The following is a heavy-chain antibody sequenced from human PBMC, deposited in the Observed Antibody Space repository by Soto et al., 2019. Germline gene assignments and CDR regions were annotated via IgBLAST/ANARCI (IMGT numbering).Heavy chain of an antibody. CDR3: ARGRYCLTGRCFPNWFDS. Sequence: LSLTCSVSGDSISTVDYFWAWIRQPPGQALEYIGYIYKSTTTYYNPSFESRVAISLDTSKSQFSLTVTSVTAADTAVYFCARGRYCLTGRCFPNWFDSWGQGTLVTVSS. CDR2: IYKSTTT. CDR1: GDSISTVDYF. D-gene: IGHD2-15*01. J-gene: IGHJ5*01. V-gene: IGHV4-30-4*01.